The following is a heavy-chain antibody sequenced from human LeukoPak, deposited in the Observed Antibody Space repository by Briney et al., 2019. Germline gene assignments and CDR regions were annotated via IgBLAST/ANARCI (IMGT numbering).Heavy chain of an antibody. D-gene: IGHD3-10*01. J-gene: IGHJ4*02. CDR1: GGTFSSYA. CDR2: IIPIFGTA. Sequence: ASVKASCKASGGTFSSYAISWVRQAPGQGLEWMGGIIPIFGTANYAQKFQGRVTITADESTSTAYMELSSLRSGDTAVYYCAREGSTGSFDYWGQGTLVTVSS. CDR3: AREGSTGSFDY. V-gene: IGHV1-69*13.